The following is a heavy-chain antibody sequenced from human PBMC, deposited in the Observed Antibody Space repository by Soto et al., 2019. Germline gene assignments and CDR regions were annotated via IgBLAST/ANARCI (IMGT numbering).Heavy chain of an antibody. Sequence: EVQLLESGGGLVQPGGSLRLSCAASGFTFSSYAMSWVRQAPGKGLEWVSAISGSGGSTYYADSVKGRFTISRDNSKNTLYLQMNSLRAEDTAVYYCAKVGNSYDLWSGYYKDYGMDVWGQGTTVTVSS. CDR2: ISGSGGST. D-gene: IGHD3-3*01. CDR1: GFTFSSYA. CDR3: AKVGNSYDLWSGYYKDYGMDV. J-gene: IGHJ6*02. V-gene: IGHV3-23*01.